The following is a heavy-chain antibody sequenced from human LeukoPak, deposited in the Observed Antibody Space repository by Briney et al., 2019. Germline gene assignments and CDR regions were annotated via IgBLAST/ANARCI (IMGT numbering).Heavy chain of an antibody. CDR3: ASVADDTDAFDI. CDR2: INAGNGNT. CDR1: GYTFTSYA. Sequence: ASVKVSCKASGYTFTSYAMHWVRQAPGQRLEWMGWINAGNGNTKYSQEFQGRVTITRVTSASTAYMELRSLRSDDTAVYYCASVADDTDAFDIWGQGTMVTVSS. V-gene: IGHV1-3*01. J-gene: IGHJ3*02. D-gene: IGHD2-15*01.